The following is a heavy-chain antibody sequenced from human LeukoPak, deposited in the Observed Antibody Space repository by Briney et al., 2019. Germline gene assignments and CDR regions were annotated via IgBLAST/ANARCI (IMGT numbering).Heavy chain of an antibody. CDR2: MHQIGSEK. CDR1: GFTFSNYW. V-gene: IGHV3-7*01. D-gene: IGHD3-22*01. Sequence: GGSLRLSCGASGFTFSNYWMSWVRQAPGKGLEWVANMHQIGSEKRYLDSVKGRFTISRDNAKNSLYLQMDYLRAEDTAVYFCAKGSHYYDSSGYPSRFDYWGQGTLVTVSS. CDR3: AKGSHYYDSSGYPSRFDY. J-gene: IGHJ4*02.